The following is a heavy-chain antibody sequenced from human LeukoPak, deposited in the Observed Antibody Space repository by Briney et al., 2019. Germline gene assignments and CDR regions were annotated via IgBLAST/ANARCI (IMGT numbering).Heavy chain of an antibody. CDR3: ARAGSYAYSSSWYNPSYYYYGMDV. D-gene: IGHD6-13*01. CDR2: IYYSGST. Sequence: SETLSLTCTVSGGSISSYYWSWIRQPPGKGLEWIGYIYYSGSTNYNPSLKSRVTISVATSKNQFSLMLSSVTAADTAVYYCARAGSYAYSSSWYNPSYYYYGMDVWGQGTTVTVSS. V-gene: IGHV4-59*01. CDR1: GGSISSYY. J-gene: IGHJ6*02.